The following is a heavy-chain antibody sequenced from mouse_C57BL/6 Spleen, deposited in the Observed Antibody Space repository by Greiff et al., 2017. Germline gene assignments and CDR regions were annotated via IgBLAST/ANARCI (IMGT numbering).Heavy chain of an antibody. CDR3: ARSDGNPYYYAMDY. J-gene: IGHJ4*01. V-gene: IGHV1-34*01. CDR2: IYPNNGGN. Sequence: EVQLQQSGPELVKPGASVKMSCKASGYTFNDYYMHWVKQSNGKSLEWIGYIYPNNGGNGYNQKLKGKSTLTVDKSSITAYMALRSLTSEDSAVYYCARSDGNPYYYAMDYWGQLTSVTVSS. CDR1: GYTFNDYY. D-gene: IGHD2-1*01.